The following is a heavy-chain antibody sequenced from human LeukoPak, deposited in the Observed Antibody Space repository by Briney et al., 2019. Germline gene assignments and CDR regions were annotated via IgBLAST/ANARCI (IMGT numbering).Heavy chain of an antibody. V-gene: IGHV3-33*01. D-gene: IGHD2-15*01. CDR1: GFTFSSYG. CDR3: ARGRYSRGSIGIDY. CDR2: IWYDGSNK. J-gene: IGHJ4*02. Sequence: GRSLRLSCAASGFTFSSYGMHWVRQAPGKGLGWVAVIWYDGSNKYYADSVKGRFTISRDNSKNTLYLQMNSLRAEDTAVYYCARGRYSRGSIGIDYWGQGTLVTVSS.